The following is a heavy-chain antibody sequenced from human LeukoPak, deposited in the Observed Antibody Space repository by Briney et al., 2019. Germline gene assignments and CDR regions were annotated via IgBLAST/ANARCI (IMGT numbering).Heavy chain of an antibody. CDR1: GFTFTSYS. D-gene: IGHD3-16*01. CDR2: ISRSSSTK. Sequence: PAGTLRLTCAASGFTFTSYSMNWVRQAPGKELEGVAFISRSSSTKYFADSVRGRFTISRDNSKNTVSLQMESLRAEDTALYYCAKDYAVGSIDYWGQGTLVTVSS. CDR3: AKDYAVGSIDY. J-gene: IGHJ4*02. V-gene: IGHV3-48*01.